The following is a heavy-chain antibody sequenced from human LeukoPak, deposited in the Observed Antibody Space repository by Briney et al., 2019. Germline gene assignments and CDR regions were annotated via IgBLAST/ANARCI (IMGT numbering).Heavy chain of an antibody. Sequence: GGSLRLSCAASGFTFSTYGMHWVRQAPGKGLEWVAAILYDGSDKYHADSVKGRFTISRDNSKNTLYLQMNSLRPEDTAVYYCARVVDTHFDYWGQGTLVTVSS. CDR2: ILYDGSDK. J-gene: IGHJ4*02. CDR1: GFTFSTYG. D-gene: IGHD5-18*01. CDR3: ARVVDTHFDY. V-gene: IGHV3-30*03.